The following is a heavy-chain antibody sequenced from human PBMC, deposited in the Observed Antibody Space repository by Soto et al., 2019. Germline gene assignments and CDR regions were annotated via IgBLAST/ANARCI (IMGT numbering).Heavy chain of an antibody. CDR1: GFTFSSYA. D-gene: IGHD5-18*01. CDR2: ISGSGGST. J-gene: IGHJ5*02. CDR3: AKVYVYSYGFNWFDP. V-gene: IGHV3-23*01. Sequence: EVQLLESGGGLVQPGGSLRLSCAASGFTFSSYAMSWVRQAPGKGLEWVSAISGSGGSTYYADSVKGRFTISRDNSENPLYLQMNSLRDEDRALYYCAKVYVYSYGFNWFDPWGQGTLVTVSS.